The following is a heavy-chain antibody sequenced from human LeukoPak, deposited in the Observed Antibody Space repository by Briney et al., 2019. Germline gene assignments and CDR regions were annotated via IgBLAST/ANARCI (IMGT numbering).Heavy chain of an antibody. Sequence: PGGSLRLSCTVSGFIFSSSGIHWVRQAPGKGLVCVAGISYDGSEKYYAESVKGRFTISRDNSKTTVYLQMNSLEIEDTAVYYCAKDLLAVTAPKAYFDFWGQGTLVTVSS. CDR2: ISYDGSEK. J-gene: IGHJ4*02. CDR3: AKDLLAVTAPKAYFDF. V-gene: IGHV3-30*18. CDR1: GFIFSSSG. D-gene: IGHD2-21*02.